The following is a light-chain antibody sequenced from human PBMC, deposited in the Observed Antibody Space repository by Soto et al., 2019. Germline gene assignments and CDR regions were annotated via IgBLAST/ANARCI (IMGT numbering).Light chain of an antibody. Sequence: QLVLTQPPSVSGAPGQRVTISCTGSSSNIGAGYDVHWYQQLPGTAPKLLIYGNSNRPSGVPDRFSGSKSGTSASLAITGLQAEDEADYYCHSYDSSLSGSVVFGGGTQLTVL. J-gene: IGLJ2*01. CDR2: GNS. V-gene: IGLV1-40*01. CDR3: HSYDSSLSGSVV. CDR1: SSNIGAGYD.